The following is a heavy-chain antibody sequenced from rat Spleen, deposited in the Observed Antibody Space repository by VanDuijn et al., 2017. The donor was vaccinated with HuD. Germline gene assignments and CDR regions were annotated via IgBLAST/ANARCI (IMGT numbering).Heavy chain of an antibody. CDR2: ISYDGSST. V-gene: IGHV5-29*01. Sequence: EVQLVESGGGLVQPGRSLKLSCAASGFTFSSYGMAWVRQAPTKGLEWVASISYDGSSTYYRDSVRGRFTISRDNAKSTLYLEMDSLRSEDTATYYCVRQGYLRDWYFDFWGPGTMVTVSP. D-gene: IGHD2-5*01. CDR1: GFTFSSYG. CDR3: VRQGYLRDWYFDF. J-gene: IGHJ1*01.